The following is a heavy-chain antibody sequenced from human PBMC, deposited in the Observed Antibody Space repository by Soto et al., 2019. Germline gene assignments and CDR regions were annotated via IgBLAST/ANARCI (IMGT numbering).Heavy chain of an antibody. V-gene: IGHV1-69*02. CDR2: IIPILGIA. Sequence: SVKVSCKASGGTFSSYTISWVRQAPGQGLEWMGRIIPILGIANYARKFQGRVTITADKSTSTAYMELSSLRSEDTAVYYCARSMYYYDSSGYNWFDPWGQGTLVTVSS. J-gene: IGHJ5*02. CDR1: GGTFSSYT. D-gene: IGHD3-22*01. CDR3: ARSMYYYDSSGYNWFDP.